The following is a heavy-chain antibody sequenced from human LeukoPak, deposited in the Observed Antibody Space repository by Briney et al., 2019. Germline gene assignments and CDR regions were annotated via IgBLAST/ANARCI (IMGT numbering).Heavy chain of an antibody. D-gene: IGHD6-13*01. CDR3: ARVQPVIAAAIIDY. Sequence: ASVKVSCKASGYTFTGYYMHWVRQAPGQGLEWMGWINPNSGGTNYAQKFQGRVTMTRDTSISTAYMELSRLRSDDTAVYYCARVQPVIAAAIIDYWGQGTLVTVSS. CDR2: INPNSGGT. CDR1: GYTFTGYY. J-gene: IGHJ4*02. V-gene: IGHV1-2*02.